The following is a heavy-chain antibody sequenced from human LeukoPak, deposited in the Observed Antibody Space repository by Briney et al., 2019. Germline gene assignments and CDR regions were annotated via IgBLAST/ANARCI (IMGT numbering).Heavy chain of an antibody. D-gene: IGHD6-6*01. CDR2: IKQDGSEK. CDR1: GFTFSTYW. J-gene: IGHJ3*02. Sequence: GGSLRLSCAGSGFTFSTYWMHWVRQAPGKGLEWVANIKQDGSEKYYVDSVKGRFTISRDNAKNSLYLQMNSLRAEDTAVYYCARVSIYYDAFDIWGQGTMVTVSS. V-gene: IGHV3-7*03. CDR3: ARVSIYYDAFDI.